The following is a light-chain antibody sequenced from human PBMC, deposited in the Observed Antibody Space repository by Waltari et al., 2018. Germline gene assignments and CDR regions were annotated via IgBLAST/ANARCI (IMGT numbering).Light chain of an antibody. Sequence: HSARPQPPSASGSPGQSVPIPCPGTSSAVGGYDLVPWYQQHPGKAPKLMISEAPKRPSGVPDRFSGPKSGNTASLTVSGPQAEDEADYYCSSYAGSKNLVFGGGTKLTVL. V-gene: IGLV2-8*01. J-gene: IGLJ2*01. CDR3: SSYAGSKNLV. CDR2: EAP. CDR1: SSAVGGYDL.